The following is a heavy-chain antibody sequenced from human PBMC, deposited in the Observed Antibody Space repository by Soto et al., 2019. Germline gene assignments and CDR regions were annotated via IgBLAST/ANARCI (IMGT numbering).Heavy chain of an antibody. CDR3: AREKPYSSSWYHDY. CDR2: INHSGST. J-gene: IGHJ4*02. D-gene: IGHD6-13*01. Sequence: QVQLQQWGAGLLKPSETLSLTCAVYGGSFSGYYWSWIRQPPGKGLEWIGEINHSGSTNYNPSHKSRVTISVDTSKNQFSLKLSSVTAADTAVYYCAREKPYSSSWYHDYWGQGTLVTVSS. CDR1: GGSFSGYY. V-gene: IGHV4-34*01.